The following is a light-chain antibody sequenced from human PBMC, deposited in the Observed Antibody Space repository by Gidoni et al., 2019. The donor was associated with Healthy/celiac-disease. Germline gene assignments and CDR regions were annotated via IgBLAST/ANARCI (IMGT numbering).Light chain of an antibody. J-gene: IGKJ1*01. CDR2: GAS. V-gene: IGKV3-20*01. CDR1: QSVSSSY. Sequence: EMVLTQSPGTLSLSPGERATLSCRASQSVSSSYLAWYQQKPGQAPRLLIYGASSRATGIPDRFSGSGSGTDFTLTLSRLEPEDFAVYYCQQYGSSQTWTFGQGTKVEIK. CDR3: QQYGSSQTWT.